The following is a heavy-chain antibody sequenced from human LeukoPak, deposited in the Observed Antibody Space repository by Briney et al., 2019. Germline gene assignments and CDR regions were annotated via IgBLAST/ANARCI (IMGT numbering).Heavy chain of an antibody. V-gene: IGHV3-23*01. J-gene: IGHJ4*02. D-gene: IGHD1-26*01. CDR3: TKDVSSIVGATLYY. CDR1: GFTFRNYA. CDR2: LSGGAGST. Sequence: PGGSLRLSCAASGFTFRNYAMSWVRQAPGKGLEWVSTLSGGAGSTYYADSVKGRFTISRDISKNTLYLQMNSLRAEDTAIYYCTKDVSSIVGATLYYWGQGTLVTVSS.